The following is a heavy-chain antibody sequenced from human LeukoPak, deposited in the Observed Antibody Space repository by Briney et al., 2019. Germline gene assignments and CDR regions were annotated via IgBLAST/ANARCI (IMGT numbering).Heavy chain of an antibody. J-gene: IGHJ4*02. Sequence: GGSLRLSCAASGFTFSSYWMNWVRQAPGKGLEWVANINQDGSVKYYVDSVRGRFTICRDNAKNSLYLQMNSLRADDTAVYYCARDYSATGSFDYWGQGTLVTVSS. CDR1: GFTFSSYW. CDR3: ARDYSATGSFDY. D-gene: IGHD3-10*01. CDR2: INQDGSVK. V-gene: IGHV3-7*04.